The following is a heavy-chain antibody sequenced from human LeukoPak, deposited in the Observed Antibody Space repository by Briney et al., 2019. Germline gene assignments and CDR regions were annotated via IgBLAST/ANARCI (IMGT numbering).Heavy chain of an antibody. CDR2: IKSKSDGGTT. Sequence: GGSLRLSCAASGFTFSNAWMSWVRQAPGKGLEWVGRIKSKSDGGTTDYDTPVKGRFTISRDDSKNTVYLQMNSLKTEDTAMFYCTTYTMGAFDSWGQGTLVTVSS. V-gene: IGHV3-15*01. D-gene: IGHD3-10*01. CDR1: GFTFSNAW. J-gene: IGHJ4*02. CDR3: TTYTMGAFDS.